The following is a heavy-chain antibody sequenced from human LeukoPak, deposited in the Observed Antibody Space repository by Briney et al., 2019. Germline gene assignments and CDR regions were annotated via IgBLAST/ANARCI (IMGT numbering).Heavy chain of an antibody. Sequence: SETLSLTCTVSGVSISSSSYYWGWIRQPPGKGLEWIGSIYYSGSTYYNPSLKSRVTISVDTSKNQFSLKLSSVTAADTAVYYCARDRTGSYLTLTDYWGQGTLVTVS. CDR1: GVSISSSSYY. D-gene: IGHD1-26*01. V-gene: IGHV4-39*02. CDR2: IYYSGST. CDR3: ARDRTGSYLTLTDY. J-gene: IGHJ4*02.